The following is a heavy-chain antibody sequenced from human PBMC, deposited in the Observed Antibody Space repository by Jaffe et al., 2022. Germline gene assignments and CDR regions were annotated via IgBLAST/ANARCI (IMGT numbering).Heavy chain of an antibody. CDR3: ARQGGLGYCSGDSCPAGAFDI. CDR2: IYYSGST. CDR1: GGSISSSSYN. V-gene: IGHV4-39*01. J-gene: IGHJ3*02. Sequence: QLQLQESGPGLVKPSETLSLTCTVSGGSISSSSYNWGWLRQPPGKGLEWIGRIYYSGSTDYNPSLKSRVTISVDTSKNQFSLILSSVTAADTAVYYCARQGGLGYCSGDSCPAGAFDIWGQGTMVTVSS. D-gene: IGHD2-15*01.